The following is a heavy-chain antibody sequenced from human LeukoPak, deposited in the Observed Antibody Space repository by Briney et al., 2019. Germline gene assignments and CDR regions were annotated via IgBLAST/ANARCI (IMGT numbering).Heavy chain of an antibody. Sequence: GASVKVSCKASGYTFTSYGISWVRQAPGQGLEWMGWISAYNGNTNYAQKLQGRVTMTTDTSTSTAYMELRSLRSDDTALYYCARDRFDWLRGPDAFDIWGQGTMVTVSS. CDR1: GYTFTSYG. V-gene: IGHV1-18*01. CDR2: ISAYNGNT. CDR3: ARDRFDWLRGPDAFDI. D-gene: IGHD3-9*01. J-gene: IGHJ3*02.